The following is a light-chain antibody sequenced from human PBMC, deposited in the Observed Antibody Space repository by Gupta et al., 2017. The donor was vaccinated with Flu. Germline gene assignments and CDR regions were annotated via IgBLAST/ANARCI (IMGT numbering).Light chain of an antibody. Sequence: PGKTTRITCSGDKMGDKYACWYQQKPGHSPLLVIYQDSKRPSGIPERFSGSNSGNTATLTISGTQAMDEAYYYCQAWDSSTVVFGGGTKLTVL. CDR1: KMGDKY. CDR2: QDS. J-gene: IGLJ2*01. CDR3: QAWDSSTVV. V-gene: IGLV3-1*01.